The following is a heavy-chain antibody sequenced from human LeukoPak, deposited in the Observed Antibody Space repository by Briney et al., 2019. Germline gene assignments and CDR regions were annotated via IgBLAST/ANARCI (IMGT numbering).Heavy chain of an antibody. CDR3: ARHQGGYYAGYFDY. CDR1: GGSISSYY. J-gene: IGHJ4*02. Sequence: SETLSLTCTVSGGSISSYYWSWIRQPPGKGLEWIGYIYTSGSTNYNPSLKSRVTISVDTSKNRFSLKLSSVTAADTAVYYCARHQGGYYAGYFDYWGQGTLVTVSS. CDR2: IYTSGST. V-gene: IGHV4-4*09. D-gene: IGHD3-3*01.